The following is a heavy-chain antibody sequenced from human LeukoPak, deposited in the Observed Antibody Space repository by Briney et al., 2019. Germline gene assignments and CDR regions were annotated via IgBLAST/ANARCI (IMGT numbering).Heavy chain of an antibody. V-gene: IGHV4-39*07. J-gene: IGHJ4*02. Sequence: SETLSLTCTVSGGSISSSSYYWGWIRQPPEKGLEWIGTIYYSGSTYYNASLKSLVTISVDTSKNQFSLNLNSVTAADTAVYYCARLRSPGDFDYWGQGTLVTVSS. CDR1: GGSISSSSYY. CDR2: IYYSGST. CDR3: ARLRSPGDFDY. D-gene: IGHD1-26*01.